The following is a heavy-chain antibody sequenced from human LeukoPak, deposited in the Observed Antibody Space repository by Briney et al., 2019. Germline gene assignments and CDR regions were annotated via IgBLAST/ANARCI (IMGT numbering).Heavy chain of an antibody. D-gene: IGHD3-10*01. Sequence: SETLSLTCTVSGGSIGSNNYYWSWIRQPPGTGLEWIGEINHSGSTNYNPSLKSRVTISVDTSKNQFSLKLSSVTAADTAVYYCARGPGGYYPWFDPWGQGTLVTVSS. V-gene: IGHV4-39*07. J-gene: IGHJ5*02. CDR3: ARGPGGYYPWFDP. CDR1: GGSIGSNNYY. CDR2: INHSGST.